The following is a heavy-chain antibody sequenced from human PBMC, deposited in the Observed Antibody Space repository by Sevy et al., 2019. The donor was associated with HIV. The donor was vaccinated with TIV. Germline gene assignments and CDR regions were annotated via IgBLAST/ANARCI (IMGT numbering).Heavy chain of an antibody. D-gene: IGHD3-22*01. Sequence: ASVKVSCKTSGYRFLSYGISWVRQAPGQGLEWMGWISPNDGKTNYPQNLRDRVTLTTDTSMATAYMELRSLTSDDTAVYFCARDWPVVITDYWGQGTLVTVSS. CDR1: GYRFLSYG. V-gene: IGHV1-18*01. CDR3: ARDWPVVITDY. J-gene: IGHJ4*02. CDR2: ISPNDGKT.